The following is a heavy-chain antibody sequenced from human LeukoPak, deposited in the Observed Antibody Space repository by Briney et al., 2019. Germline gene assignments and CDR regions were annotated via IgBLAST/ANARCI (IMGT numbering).Heavy chain of an antibody. CDR3: ARGRGKYNSLDY. CDR2: INPNTGGT. D-gene: IGHD1-1*01. V-gene: IGHV1-2*02. CDR1: GYTFTGYY. Sequence: GASVKVSCKTSGYTFTGYYIHWVRQAPGQGLEWMGWINPNTGGTNFVQKFQGRVTMTRDTSISTVYMELSSLRSEDTAVYYCARGRGKYNSLDYWGQGTLVTVSS. J-gene: IGHJ4*02.